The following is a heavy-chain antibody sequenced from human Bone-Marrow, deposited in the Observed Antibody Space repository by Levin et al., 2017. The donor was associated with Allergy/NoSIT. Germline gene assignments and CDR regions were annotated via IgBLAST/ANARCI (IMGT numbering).Heavy chain of an antibody. CDR3: AKDLYSGSSRWLDP. Sequence: PGGSLRLSCTASGFTFSSYALSWVRQAPGKGLEWVSTIGAGDDAHYAESVRGRFTISRDNSKNTLYLQMNSLRADDTAVYYCAKDLYSGSSRWLDPWGQGTLVTVSS. V-gene: IGHV3-23*01. CDR2: IGAGDDA. CDR1: GFTFSSYA. J-gene: IGHJ5*02. D-gene: IGHD5-12*01.